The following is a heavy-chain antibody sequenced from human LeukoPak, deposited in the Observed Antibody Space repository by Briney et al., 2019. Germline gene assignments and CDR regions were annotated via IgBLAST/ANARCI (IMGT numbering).Heavy chain of an antibody. CDR2: IQYDGSIE. V-gene: IGHV3-33*01. J-gene: IGHJ4*02. CDR1: GFTFSSYG. Sequence: GGSLRLSCTASGFTFSSYGMHWVRQAPGRGLEWVAAIQYDGSIEYYADSVKGRFTISRDQSKNTLFLQVNSLRAEDTAVYYCARDSCGSPSCFDYWGQGTLVTVSS. D-gene: IGHD2-2*01. CDR3: ARDSCGSPSCFDY.